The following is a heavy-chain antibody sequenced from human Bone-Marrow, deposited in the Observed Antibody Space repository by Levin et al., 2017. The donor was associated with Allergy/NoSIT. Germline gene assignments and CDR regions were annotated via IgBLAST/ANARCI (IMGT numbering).Heavy chain of an antibody. CDR2: IWFDGIKK. D-gene: IGHD5-12*01. J-gene: IGHJ4*02. V-gene: IGHV3-33*01. CDR3: ARDSSGYDSFGSLGD. Sequence: GGSLRLSCAASGFGFSSYGMHWVRQAPGKGLEWVAVIWFDGIKKHYADSVKGRFTISRDNNKSILYLQMNSLRAEDTAVYFCARDSSGYDSFGSLGDWGQGTLVTVSS. CDR1: GFGFSSYG.